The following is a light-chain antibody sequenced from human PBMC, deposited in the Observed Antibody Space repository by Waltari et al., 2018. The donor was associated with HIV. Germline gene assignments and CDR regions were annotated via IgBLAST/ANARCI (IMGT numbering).Light chain of an antibody. CDR3: TSYLSSATPE. J-gene: IGLJ3*02. Sequence: QSALAQPASVPVSPGQTITISCTGVPSGTHKDVSWYQHLPGHAHKVIIYEVSNLPSGVSPRFSGSKSANTASLTIAGLLFEDDADYFCTSYLSSATPEFGGGTRLTVL. CDR1: PSGTHKD. V-gene: IGLV2-14*01. CDR2: EVS.